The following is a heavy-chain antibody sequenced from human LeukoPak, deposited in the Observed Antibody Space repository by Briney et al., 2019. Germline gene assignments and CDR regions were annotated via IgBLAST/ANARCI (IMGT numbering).Heavy chain of an antibody. CDR1: GYSFTTYW. J-gene: IGHJ4*02. CDR3: ARRMSSSWSFDY. D-gene: IGHD6-13*01. V-gene: IGHV5-51*01. Sequence: RGESLKISCKGSGYSFTTYWIGWVRQMPGKGLEWMGIIYPGDSDPRYSPSFQGQVTISADKSISTAYLQWSSLKASDTATYYCARRMSSSWSFDYWGQGSLVTVSS. CDR2: IYPGDSDP.